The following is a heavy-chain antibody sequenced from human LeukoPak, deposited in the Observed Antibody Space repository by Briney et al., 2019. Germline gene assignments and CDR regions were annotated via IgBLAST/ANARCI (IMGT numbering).Heavy chain of an antibody. Sequence: PSETLSLTRAVYGGSFSGYYWSWIRQPPGKGLEWIGEINHSGSTNYNPSLKSRVTISVDTSKNQFSLKLSSVTAADTAVYYCARGPYDSSGYSLDYWGQGTLVTVSS. J-gene: IGHJ4*02. CDR3: ARGPYDSSGYSLDY. D-gene: IGHD3-22*01. CDR1: GGSFSGYY. V-gene: IGHV4-34*01. CDR2: INHSGST.